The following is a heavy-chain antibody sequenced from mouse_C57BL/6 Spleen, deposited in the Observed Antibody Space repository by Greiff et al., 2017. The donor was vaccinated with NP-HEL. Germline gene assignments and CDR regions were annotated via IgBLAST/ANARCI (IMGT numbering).Heavy chain of an antibody. Sequence: QVQLQQPGAELVRPGSSVKLSCKASGYTFTSYWMHWVKQRPIQGLEWIGNIDPSDSETHYNQKFKDKATLTVDKSSSTAYMQLSSLTSEDSAVYCGARRRDSSGYVDYWGQGTTLTVSS. D-gene: IGHD3-2*02. CDR3: ARRRDSSGYVDY. V-gene: IGHV1-52*01. CDR1: GYTFTSYW. CDR2: IDPSDSET. J-gene: IGHJ2*01.